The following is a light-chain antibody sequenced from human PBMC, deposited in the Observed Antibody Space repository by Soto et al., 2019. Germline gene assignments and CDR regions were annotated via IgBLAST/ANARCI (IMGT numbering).Light chain of an antibody. Sequence: EIVITQSPATLSVSPGERATLSCRASQSVSNNLAWYQQKPDKAPRLLVYGVSTRATGIPARFSGSGSGTEFTLTILSLQSEDFAIYYCQQQKAWPLTFGGGTKVEIK. CDR3: QQQKAWPLT. CDR1: QSVSNN. J-gene: IGKJ4*01. CDR2: GVS. V-gene: IGKV3-15*01.